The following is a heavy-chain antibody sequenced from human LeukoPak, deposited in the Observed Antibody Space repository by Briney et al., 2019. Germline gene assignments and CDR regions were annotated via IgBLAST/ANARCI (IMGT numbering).Heavy chain of an antibody. V-gene: IGHV4-38-2*02. CDR1: GYSISSDYY. CDR3: ARNDYVGDYDRFWGVNAFDI. J-gene: IGHJ3*02. Sequence: SETLSLTCTVSGYSISSDYYWGWIRQPPGKGLEWIGSIYYSGSTYYNPSLKSRVTISVDTSKNQFSLKLSSVTAADTAVYYCARNDYVGDYDRFWGVNAFDIWGQGTVVTVSS. CDR2: IYYSGST. D-gene: IGHD4-17*01.